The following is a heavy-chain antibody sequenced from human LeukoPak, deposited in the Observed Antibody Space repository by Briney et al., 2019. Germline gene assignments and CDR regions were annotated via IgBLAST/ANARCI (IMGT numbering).Heavy chain of an antibody. J-gene: IGHJ4*02. D-gene: IGHD1-26*01. Sequence: QPGGSLRLSCAASGFTFSSYAMHWVRQAPGKGLEWVAVISYDGSNKYYADSVKGRFTISRDNSKNTLYLQMNSLRAEDTAVYYCARAKWELLQARAADYWGQGTLVTVSS. CDR2: ISYDGSNK. CDR3: ARAKWELLQARAADY. CDR1: GFTFSSYA. V-gene: IGHV3-30-3*01.